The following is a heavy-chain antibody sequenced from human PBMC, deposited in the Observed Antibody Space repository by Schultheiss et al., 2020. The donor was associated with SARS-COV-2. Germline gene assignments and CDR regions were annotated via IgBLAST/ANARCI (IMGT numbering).Heavy chain of an antibody. CDR3: AKDRAGAHPFDY. D-gene: IGHD6-25*01. CDR2: IGTAGDP. V-gene: IGHV3-23*01. J-gene: IGHJ4*02. Sequence: GGSLRLSCAASGFTFSSYAMSWVRQAPGKGLEWVSAIGTAGDPYYPGSVKGRFTISRENAKNTLYLQMNSLRAEDTAVYYCAKDRAGAHPFDYWGQGTLVTVSS. CDR1: GFTFSSYA.